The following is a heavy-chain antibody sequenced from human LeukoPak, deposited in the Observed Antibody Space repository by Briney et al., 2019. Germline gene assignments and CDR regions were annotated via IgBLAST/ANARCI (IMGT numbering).Heavy chain of an antibody. CDR3: ARDVSGSRSYYKVTDY. V-gene: IGHV3-21*01. D-gene: IGHD3-10*01. CDR1: GFTFSSYS. Sequence: GGSLRLSCAASGFTFSSYSMNWVRQTPGKGLEWVSSISSSSSYIYYADSVKGRFTISRDNAKNSLYLQMNSLRAEDTAVYYCARDVSGSRSYYKVTDYWGQGTLVTVSS. J-gene: IGHJ4*02. CDR2: ISSSSSYI.